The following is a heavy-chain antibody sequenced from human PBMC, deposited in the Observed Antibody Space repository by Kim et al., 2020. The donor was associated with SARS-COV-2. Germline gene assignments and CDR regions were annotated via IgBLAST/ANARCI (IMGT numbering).Heavy chain of an antibody. V-gene: IGHV4-34*01. CDR1: GGSFSGYY. D-gene: IGHD2-2*02. J-gene: IGHJ4*02. CDR2: INHSGST. CDR3: ARVGYCSSTSCYRGYYFDY. Sequence: SETLSLTCAVYGGSFSGYYWSWIRQPPGKGLEWIGEINHSGSTNYNPSLKSRVTISVDTSKNQFSLKLSSVTAADTAVYYCARVGYCSSTSCYRGYYFDYWGQGTLVTVSS.